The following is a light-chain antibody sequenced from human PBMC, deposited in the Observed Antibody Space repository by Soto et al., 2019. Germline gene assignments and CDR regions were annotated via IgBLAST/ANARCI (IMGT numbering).Light chain of an antibody. J-gene: IGKJ1*01. CDR2: GAS. CDR1: QSVSSN. Sequence: EIVMTQSPATLSVSPWERATLSXXSSQSVSSNLAWYQQKPGQAPRLLIYGASTRATDVPDRFSGSGSGADFTLSISRLEPEDFAVYYCQQYGSSPPRTFGQGTKVDIK. V-gene: IGKV3-20*01. CDR3: QQYGSSPPRT.